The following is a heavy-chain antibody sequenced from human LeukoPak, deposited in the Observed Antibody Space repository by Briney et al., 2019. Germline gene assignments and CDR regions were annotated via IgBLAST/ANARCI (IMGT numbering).Heavy chain of an antibody. CDR2: ISGYNGHS. CDR1: GYIFTNYG. Sequence: EASVKVSXKTSGYIFTNYGITWVRQAPGQGLEWMGWISGYNGHSDYPQKFEGRLTLTTDTSTNTAYMELRSLRSDDTAVYYCARDRPQLKNFDWLYYRAAGAKGPTVTV. D-gene: IGHD3-9*01. J-gene: IGHJ6*03. CDR3: ARDRPQLKNFDWLYYRAA. V-gene: IGHV1-18*01.